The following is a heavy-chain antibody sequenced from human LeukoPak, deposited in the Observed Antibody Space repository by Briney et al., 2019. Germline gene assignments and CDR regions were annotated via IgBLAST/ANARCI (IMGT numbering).Heavy chain of an antibody. Sequence: SETLSLTCTVSGGSISSYYWSWIRQPAGKGLEWIGRIYTSGSTNYNPSLKSRVTMSEDTSKNQFSLKLSSVTAADTAVYHCARDRATVTADIWGQGTMVTVSS. CDR3: ARDRATVTADI. CDR1: GGSISSYY. D-gene: IGHD4-17*01. V-gene: IGHV4-4*07. J-gene: IGHJ3*02. CDR2: IYTSGST.